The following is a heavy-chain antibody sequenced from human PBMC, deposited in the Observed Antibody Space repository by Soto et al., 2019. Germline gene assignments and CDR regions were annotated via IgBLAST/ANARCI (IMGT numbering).Heavy chain of an antibody. CDR1: GLTFRSYA. Sequence: GSVRLSCAASGLTFRSYAMSWVREAPCKGLEWVATITGTGTSTYLADSVKGVITISRDNSRHAIYLQLNSLRAEDTAVYYCAKSPRRQWLLTKYFDSRVQGALVTVSS. J-gene: IGHJ4*02. D-gene: IGHD5-12*01. V-gene: IGHV3-23*01. CDR2: ITGTGTST. CDR3: AKSPRRQWLLTKYFDS.